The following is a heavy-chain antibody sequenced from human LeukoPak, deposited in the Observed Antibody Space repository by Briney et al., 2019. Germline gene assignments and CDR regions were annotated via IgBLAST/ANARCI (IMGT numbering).Heavy chain of an antibody. D-gene: IGHD2-21*01. CDR1: GFTFSSYA. J-gene: IGHJ4*02. V-gene: IGHV3-23*01. CDR3: AKFLPTHIVVANYYFDY. Sequence: XCAXSGFTFSSYAMSWVRQAPGKGLEWVSDISGSGGSTYYADSVKGRLTIYRDNSKNTLYLQINSLRAEDTAVYYCAKFLPTHIVVANYYFDYWGQGTLATVSS. CDR2: ISGSGGST.